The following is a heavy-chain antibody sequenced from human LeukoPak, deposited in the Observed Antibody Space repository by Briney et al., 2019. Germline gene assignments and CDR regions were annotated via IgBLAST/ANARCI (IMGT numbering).Heavy chain of an antibody. CDR3: GKTTAGYSSGQKPAWPVDY. CDR2: IFGSGGSP. V-gene: IGHV3-23*01. J-gene: IGHJ4*02. CDR1: GFTFSNAW. Sequence: QAGGSLRLSCAASGFTFSNAWMSWVRQAPGKGLEWVAGIFGSGGSPHYTDSVKDRFTISRDNSKNTVYLQINSLRAEDTAVYYCGKTTAGYSSGQKPAWPVDYWGQGTLVTVSS. D-gene: IGHD5-18*01.